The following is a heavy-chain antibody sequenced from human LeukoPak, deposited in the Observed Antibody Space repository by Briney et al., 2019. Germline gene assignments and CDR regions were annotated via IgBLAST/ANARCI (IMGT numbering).Heavy chain of an antibody. CDR3: ARVGKVGATGALDI. CDR1: GVTISHYY. V-gene: IGHV3-11*04. J-gene: IGHJ3*02. CDR2: ISDGGTTI. Sequence: GGSLRLSCEASGVTISHYYMSWIRQAPGKGLQWLAYISDGGTTIFYADSGEGRFTISRDNAKNSVYLQLNSLTAEDTAVYYCARVGKVGATGALDIWGQGTAVGVSS. D-gene: IGHD1-26*01.